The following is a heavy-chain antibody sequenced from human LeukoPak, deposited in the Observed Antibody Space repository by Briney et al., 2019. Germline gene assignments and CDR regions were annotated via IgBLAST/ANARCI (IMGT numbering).Heavy chain of an antibody. CDR2: IWYDGGNK. D-gene: IGHD3-22*01. CDR3: AKRGVVIRVILVGFHKEAYYFDS. Sequence: GTSLRLSCAASGLTFSSYGMHWVRQAPGKGLEWVALIWYDGGNKFYADSVKGRFTVSRDNPKNTLYLQMNSLRAEDTAVYFCAKRGVVIRVILVGFHKEAYYFDSWGQGALVTVSS. V-gene: IGHV3-33*06. CDR1: GLTFSSYG. J-gene: IGHJ4*02.